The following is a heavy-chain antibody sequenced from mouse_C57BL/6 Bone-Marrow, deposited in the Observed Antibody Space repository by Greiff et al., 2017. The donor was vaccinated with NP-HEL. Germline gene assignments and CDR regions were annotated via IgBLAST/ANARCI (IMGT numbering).Heavy chain of an antibody. Sequence: VQVVESGAELAKPGASVKLSCKASGYTFTSYWMHWVKQRPGQGLEWIGYINPSSGYTKYNQKFKDKATLTADKSSSTAYMQLSSLTYEDSAVYYCARRITTVVRAMDYWGQGTSVTVSS. CDR1: GYTFTSYW. V-gene: IGHV1-7*01. J-gene: IGHJ4*01. CDR2: INPSSGYT. D-gene: IGHD1-1*01. CDR3: ARRITTVVRAMDY.